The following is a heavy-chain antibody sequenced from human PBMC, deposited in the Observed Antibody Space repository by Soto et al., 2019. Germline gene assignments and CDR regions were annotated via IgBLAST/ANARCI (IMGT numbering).Heavy chain of an antibody. CDR3: ADTLRTGSGYVVSYYGMDV. CDR2: ISYDGSNK. CDR1: GFTFSSYG. Sequence: QVQLVESGGGVVQPGRSLRLSCAASGFTFSSYGMHWVRQAPGKGLEWVAVISYDGSNKYYADSVKGRFTISRDNSKNXLXXQMNRLRAEATAVYYCADTLRTGSGYVVSYYGMDVWGQGTTVTVSS. V-gene: IGHV3-30*03. J-gene: IGHJ6*02. D-gene: IGHD3-9*01.